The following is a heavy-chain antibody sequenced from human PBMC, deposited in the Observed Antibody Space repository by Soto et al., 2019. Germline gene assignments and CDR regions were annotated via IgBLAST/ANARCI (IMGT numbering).Heavy chain of an antibody. J-gene: IGHJ6*02. Sequence: SETLSLTCTVSGGSISSSNWWSWVRQPPGKGLEWIGEIYHSGSTNYNPSLKSRVTISVDKSKNQFSLKLSSVTAADTAVYYCARVAAIPWDYYYGMDFWGQGTTVTVSS. V-gene: IGHV4-4*02. CDR2: IYHSGST. CDR3: ARVAAIPWDYYYGMDF. D-gene: IGHD6-25*01. CDR1: GGSISSSNW.